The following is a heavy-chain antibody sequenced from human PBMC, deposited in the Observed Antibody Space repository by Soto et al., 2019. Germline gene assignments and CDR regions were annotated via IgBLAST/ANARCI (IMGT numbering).Heavy chain of an antibody. J-gene: IGHJ6*03. Sequence: GGSLRLSCAASGFTFSSYSMNWVRQAPGKGLEWVSSISSSSSYIYYADSVKGRFTISRDNAKNSLYLQMNSLRAEDTAVYYCARDNIVVVPAAILRGHVVQGDYYYYYYMDVWGKGTTVTVSS. CDR3: ARDNIVVVPAAILRGHVVQGDYYYYYYMDV. CDR2: ISSSSSYI. CDR1: GFTFSSYS. V-gene: IGHV3-21*01. D-gene: IGHD2-2*01.